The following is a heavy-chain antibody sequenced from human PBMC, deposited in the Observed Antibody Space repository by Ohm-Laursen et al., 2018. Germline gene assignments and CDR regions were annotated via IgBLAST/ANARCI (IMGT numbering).Heavy chain of an antibody. CDR1: GGSISSGGYY. CDR3: ARGGTRDYAFDI. CDR2: IYYSGST. Sequence: TLSLTCTVSGGSISSGGYYWSWIRQHPGKGLEWIGYIYYSGSTYYNPSLKSRVTISVDTSKNQFSLRLSSVTAADTAVYYCARGGTRDYAFDIWGQGTMVTVSS. J-gene: IGHJ3*02. D-gene: IGHD1-26*01. V-gene: IGHV4-31*03.